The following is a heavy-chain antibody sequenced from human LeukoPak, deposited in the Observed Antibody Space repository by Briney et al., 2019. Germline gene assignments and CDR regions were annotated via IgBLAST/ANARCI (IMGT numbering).Heavy chain of an antibody. J-gene: IGHJ4*02. D-gene: IGHD3-9*01. CDR2: ISSTSSYI. V-gene: IGHV3-21*01. Sequence: KSGGSLRLSCAASGFTFSSYSMNWVRQAPGKGLEWVSSISSTSSYIYYADSMEGRFTISRDNAKNSLYLQMNSLRAEDTAVYYCASTNYDILTGYERGFDYWGQGTLVTVSS. CDR3: ASTNYDILTGYERGFDY. CDR1: GFTFSSYS.